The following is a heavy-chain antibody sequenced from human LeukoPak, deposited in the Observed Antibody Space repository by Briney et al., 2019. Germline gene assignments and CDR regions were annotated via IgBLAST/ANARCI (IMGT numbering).Heavy chain of an antibody. Sequence: PSGTLSLTCEVSGVSISSGNWLSWVRQPPGKGLEWIGRIYHSGSTNYNPPLKSRFTISVDKAKNHFSLRLSSVPAADTAVYYCARENDSGYSLNYWGQGTLVTVSS. CDR2: IYHSGST. V-gene: IGHV4-4*02. D-gene: IGHD3-22*01. CDR3: ARENDSGYSLNY. CDR1: GVSISSGNW. J-gene: IGHJ4*02.